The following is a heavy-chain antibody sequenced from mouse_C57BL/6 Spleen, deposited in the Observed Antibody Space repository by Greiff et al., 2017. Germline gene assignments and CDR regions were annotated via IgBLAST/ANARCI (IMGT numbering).Heavy chain of an antibody. J-gene: IGHJ2*01. CDR1: GYTFTDYE. CDR3: TRYPPYAFDD. Sequence: VQLQQSGAELVRPGASVTLSCKASGYTFTDYEMHWVKQTPVHGLEWIGAIDPETGGTAYNQKFKGKAILTADKSSSTAYMELRSLTSEDSAVYYCTRYPPYAFDDWGQGTTLTVSS. CDR2: IDPETGGT. V-gene: IGHV1-15*01. D-gene: IGHD1-1*01.